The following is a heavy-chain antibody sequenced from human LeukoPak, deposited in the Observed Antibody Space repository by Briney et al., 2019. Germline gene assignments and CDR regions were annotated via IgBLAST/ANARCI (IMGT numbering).Heavy chain of an antibody. D-gene: IGHD6-19*01. CDR2: IKEDGSIT. CDR1: GFTFISPN. CDR3: ARDVWTGVAVSDY. V-gene: IGHV3-7*01. Sequence: PGGSPLLSSSASGFTFISPNGDWFRRAPGEGRGWLGNIKEDGSITNYLDSVRGRFTISSDNAKTSVYLQLNSLRADDTAVYYCARDVWTGVAVSDYWGQGTLVTVSS. J-gene: IGHJ4*02.